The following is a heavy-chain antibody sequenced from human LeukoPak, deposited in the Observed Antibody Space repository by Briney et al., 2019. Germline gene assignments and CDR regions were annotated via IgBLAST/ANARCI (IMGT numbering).Heavy chain of an antibody. Sequence: GESLKISCKGSGYSFTSYWIGWVRQVPGKGLEWMGIIYPGDSNTRCSPSFQGQVTISADKSIATAHLQWSSLKASDTAMYYCASTSRLGSNDAFDIWGRGTMVTVSS. CDR3: ASTSRLGSNDAFDI. CDR2: IYPGDSNT. D-gene: IGHD7-27*01. V-gene: IGHV5-51*01. J-gene: IGHJ3*02. CDR1: GYSFTSYW.